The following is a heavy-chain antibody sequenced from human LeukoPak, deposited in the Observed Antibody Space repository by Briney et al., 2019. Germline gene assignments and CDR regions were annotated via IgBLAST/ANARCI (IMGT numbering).Heavy chain of an antibody. D-gene: IGHD4-17*01. J-gene: IGHJ3*02. CDR1: GGSISSGDYY. CDR3: ARGTYGTDAFDI. V-gene: IGHV4-30-4*01. CDR2: IYYSGST. Sequence: SETLSLTCTVSGGSISSGDYYWSWIRQPPGKGLEWIGYIYYSGSTYYNPSLKSRVTISVDTSKNQLSLKLSSVTAADTAVYYCARGTYGTDAFDIWGQGTMVTVSS.